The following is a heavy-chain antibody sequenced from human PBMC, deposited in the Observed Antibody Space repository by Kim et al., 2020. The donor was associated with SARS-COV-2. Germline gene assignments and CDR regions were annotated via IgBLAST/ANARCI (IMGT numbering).Heavy chain of an antibody. Sequence: GGSLRLSCAASGFTFSSYGMHWVRQAPGKGLVWVAVIWYDGSNKYYADSVKGRFTISRDNSKNTLYLQMNSLRAEDTAVYYCARDGAELRYFDWLPDLGYYGMDVWGQGTTVTVSS. J-gene: IGHJ6*02. CDR2: IWYDGSNK. D-gene: IGHD3-9*01. CDR3: ARDGAELRYFDWLPDLGYYGMDV. V-gene: IGHV3-33*01. CDR1: GFTFSSYG.